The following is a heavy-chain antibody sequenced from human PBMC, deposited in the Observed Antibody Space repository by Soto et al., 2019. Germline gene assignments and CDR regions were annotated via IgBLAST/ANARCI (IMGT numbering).Heavy chain of an antibody. J-gene: IGHJ4*02. CDR3: AIYASSSEWDYFDY. CDR1: GYRFTDYW. Sequence: GESLKISCKGSGYRFTDYWIGWVRQMPGKGLEWMGIIYPGDSETTYGPSFQGQVTISADKSISTAYLQWSSLKASDTAMYYCAIYASSSEWDYFDYCGQGTLVTVSS. D-gene: IGHD6-6*01. CDR2: IYPGDSET. V-gene: IGHV5-51*01.